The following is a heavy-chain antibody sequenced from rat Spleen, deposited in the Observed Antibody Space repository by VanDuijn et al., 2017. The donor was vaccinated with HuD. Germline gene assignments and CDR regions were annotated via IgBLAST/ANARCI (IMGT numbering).Heavy chain of an antibody. V-gene: IGHV5S23*01. CDR1: GFTFSDYV. CDR3: ATRDGGYPH. D-gene: IGHD1-11*01. J-gene: IGHJ2*01. Sequence: EVQLVESGGGLVQPGRSLKLSCAASGFTFSDYVMAWVRQAPTRGLEWVASISTGGVNTYYRDSVKGRFTISRDNAKSTLYLQMDSLRSEDTATYYCATRDGGYPHWGQGVMVTVSS. CDR2: ISTGGVNT.